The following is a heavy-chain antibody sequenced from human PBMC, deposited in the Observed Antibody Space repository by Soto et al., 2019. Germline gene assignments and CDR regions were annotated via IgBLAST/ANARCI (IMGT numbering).Heavy chain of an antibody. V-gene: IGHV4-30-4*01. Sequence: PSETLSLTCTVSGGSISIDDYYWSWIRQPPGKGLEWIGYTYYSGSTDYNPSLKRRTSISVDTSKNEFSLRLNSVTVADTAVYYCARAYWYDNSGNSFNYWGQGTLVTVSS. CDR1: GGSISIDDYY. D-gene: IGHD3-22*01. CDR2: TYYSGST. CDR3: ARAYWYDNSGNSFNY. J-gene: IGHJ4*02.